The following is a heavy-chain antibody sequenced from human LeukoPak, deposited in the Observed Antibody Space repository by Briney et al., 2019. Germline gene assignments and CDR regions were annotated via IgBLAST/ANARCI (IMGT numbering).Heavy chain of an antibody. CDR3: ARDNSNYYGMDV. V-gene: IGHV1-69*13. CDR1: GGTFSSYA. J-gene: IGHJ6*02. D-gene: IGHD2/OR15-2a*01. Sequence: ASVKVSCTASGGTFSSYAISWVRQAPGQGLEWMGGIIPIFGTANYAQKFQGRVTITADESTSTAYMELSSLRSEDTAVYYCARDNSNYYGMDVWGQGTTVTVSS. CDR2: IIPIFGTA.